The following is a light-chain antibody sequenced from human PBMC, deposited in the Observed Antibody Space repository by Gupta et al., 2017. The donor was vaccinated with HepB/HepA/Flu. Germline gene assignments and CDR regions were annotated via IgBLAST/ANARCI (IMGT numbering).Light chain of an antibody. J-gene: IGLJ2*01. CDR3: QVWDSSSDHVV. V-gene: IGLV3-21*03. Sequence: GKTARITCGGNHIGSKSVHWYQQKPVQAPVLVVYDDSDRSSGIPERFSGSNSGNTATLTISRVKAGDEADYYCQVWDSSSDHVVFGGGTKLTVL. CDR2: DDS. CDR1: HIGSKS.